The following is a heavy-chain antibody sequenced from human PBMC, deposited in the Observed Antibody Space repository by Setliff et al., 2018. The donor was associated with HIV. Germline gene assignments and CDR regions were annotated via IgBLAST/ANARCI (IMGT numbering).Heavy chain of an antibody. CDR2: IIPNFGSS. CDR3: ARGVDTSMALDS. Sequence: ASVKVSCKASGGTFSSNSINWVRQAPGQGLEWMGGIIPNFGSSHYAQKFRGRVTITTDEFTTTAYMELSSLSSEDTAVYYCARGVDTSMALDSWGQGTLVTVSS. J-gene: IGHJ4*02. D-gene: IGHD5-18*01. V-gene: IGHV1-69*05. CDR1: GGTFSSNS.